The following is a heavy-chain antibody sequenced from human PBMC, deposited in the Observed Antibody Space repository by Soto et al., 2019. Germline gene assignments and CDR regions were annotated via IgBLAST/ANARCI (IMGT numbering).Heavy chain of an antibody. CDR3: ATGKTLYDILTEYYFDY. Sequence: ASVKVSCKVSGYTLTELSMHWVRQAPGKGLEWMGGFDPEDGETIYAQKFQGRVTMTEDTSTDTAYMELSSLRSEDTAVYYCATGKTLYDILTEYYFDYWGQGTLVTVSS. J-gene: IGHJ4*02. CDR1: GYTLTELS. CDR2: FDPEDGET. V-gene: IGHV1-24*01. D-gene: IGHD3-9*01.